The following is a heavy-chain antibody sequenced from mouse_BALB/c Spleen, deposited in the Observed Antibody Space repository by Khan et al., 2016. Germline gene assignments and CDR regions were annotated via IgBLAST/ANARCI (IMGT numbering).Heavy chain of an antibody. CDR3: AREDYGNYGDYLDY. D-gene: IGHD2-1*01. CDR1: GFTFSNYA. CDR2: ISSGGST. J-gene: IGHJ2*01. Sequence: EVQLQESGGGLVKPGGSLKLSCAASGFTFSNYAMSWVRQTPEKRLEWVASISSGGSTYYPDRVKGRFTISSDHARNILNLQMISLRYEATAMYYCAREDYGNYGDYLDYWGQGTTLTVSS. V-gene: IGHV5-6-5*01.